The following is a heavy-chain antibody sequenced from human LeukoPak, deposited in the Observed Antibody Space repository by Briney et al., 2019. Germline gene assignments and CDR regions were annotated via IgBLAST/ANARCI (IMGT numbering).Heavy chain of an antibody. J-gene: IGHJ4*02. Sequence: ASVKVSCKASGYTFTGYYMHWVRQAPGQGLEWMGRINPNSGGTNYALKFQGRVTMTRDTSISTAYMELSRLRSDDTAVYYCARENCSSTSCYGWFDYWGQGTLVTVSS. CDR2: INPNSGGT. V-gene: IGHV1-2*06. CDR3: ARENCSSTSCYGWFDY. CDR1: GYTFTGYY. D-gene: IGHD2-2*01.